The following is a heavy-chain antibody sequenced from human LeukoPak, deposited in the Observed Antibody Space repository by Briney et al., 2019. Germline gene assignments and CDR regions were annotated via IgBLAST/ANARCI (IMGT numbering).Heavy chain of an antibody. D-gene: IGHD6-6*01. CDR3: AREKTYSSSSVYYHYGMDV. CDR1: GFTVSTNY. V-gene: IGHV3-53*01. J-gene: IGHJ6*02. Sequence: GGSLRLSCAASGFTVSTNYMSWVRQAPGKGLEWVSIIYSGGSTYYVDSVKGRFTISRDNSKNTLYLQMNSLRAEDTAVYYCAREKTYSSSSVYYHYGMDVWGQGTTVTVSS. CDR2: IYSGGST.